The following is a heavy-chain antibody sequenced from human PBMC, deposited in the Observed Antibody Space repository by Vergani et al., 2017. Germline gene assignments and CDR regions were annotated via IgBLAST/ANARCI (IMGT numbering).Heavy chain of an antibody. CDR3: ARDRGLTVAIHGSNWFDP. Sequence: EVQLVESGGGLVKPGGSLRLSCAASGFTFSSYSMNWVRQAPGKGLEWVSSISSSSSYIYYADSVKGRFTISRDNAKNSLYLQMNSLRAEDTAVYYCARDRGLTVAIHGSNWFDPWGQGTLVTVSS. V-gene: IGHV3-21*01. CDR2: ISSSSSYI. J-gene: IGHJ5*02. D-gene: IGHD4-23*01. CDR1: GFTFSSYS.